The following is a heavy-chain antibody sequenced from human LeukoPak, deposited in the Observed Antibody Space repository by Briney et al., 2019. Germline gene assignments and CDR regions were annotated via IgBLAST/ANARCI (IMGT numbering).Heavy chain of an antibody. D-gene: IGHD6-13*01. Sequence: PGGSLRLSCAASGFTFSSYAMSWVRQAPGKGLEPFSAISGSGGSTYYADSVKGRFTISRDNSKNTLYLQMNSLRAEDTAVYYCAKDGGSSSWLFDYWGQGTLVTVSS. CDR1: GFTFSSYA. CDR2: ISGSGGST. CDR3: AKDGGSSSWLFDY. V-gene: IGHV3-23*01. J-gene: IGHJ4*02.